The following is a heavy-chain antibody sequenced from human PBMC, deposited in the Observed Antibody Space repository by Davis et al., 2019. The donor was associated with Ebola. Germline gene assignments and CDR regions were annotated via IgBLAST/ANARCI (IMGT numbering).Heavy chain of an antibody. CDR1: GFTFSRYG. V-gene: IGHV3-30*18. D-gene: IGHD3-16*01. CDR3: AKDGGWYFDF. J-gene: IGHJ4*02. CDR2: ISYDGTNK. Sequence: GGSLRLSCAASGFTFSRYGMHWVRQAPDKGLEWVAVISYDGTNKYYADSMKGRFTISRDNSKNTLYLQMDSLRAEDTAMYYCAKDGGWYFDFWGQGMLVTVSS.